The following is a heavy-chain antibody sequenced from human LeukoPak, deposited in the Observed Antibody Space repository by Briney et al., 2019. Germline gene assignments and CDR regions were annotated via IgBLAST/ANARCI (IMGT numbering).Heavy chain of an antibody. CDR3: ARQCGPYRPLDY. D-gene: IGHD6-19*01. CDR1: GRSIRNTNW. J-gene: IGHJ4*02. V-gene: IGHV4-4*02. CDR2: VKLQGKT. Sequence: PSETLSLTCGVCGRSIRNTNWWSRLGPPPGKGLEWIGEVKLQGKTKYKQCVKRRDTIKGEKEENHISLKLNSVTAADTAVYYCARQCGPYRPLDYSGEGTLLTVPS.